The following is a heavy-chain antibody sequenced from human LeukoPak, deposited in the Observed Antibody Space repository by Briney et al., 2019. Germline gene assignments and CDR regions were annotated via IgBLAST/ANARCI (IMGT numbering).Heavy chain of an antibody. D-gene: IGHD2-2*01. CDR3: ARDYCSSTSCYADAFDI. CDR2: IYTSGST. V-gene: IGHV4-4*07. CDR1: SGSISSYY. Sequence: SETLSLTCTVSSGSISSYYWSWIRQPAGKGLEWIGRIYTSGSTNYNPSLKSRVTMSVDTSKNQFSLKLSSVTAADTAVYYCARDYCSSTSCYADAFDIWGQGTMVTVSS. J-gene: IGHJ3*02.